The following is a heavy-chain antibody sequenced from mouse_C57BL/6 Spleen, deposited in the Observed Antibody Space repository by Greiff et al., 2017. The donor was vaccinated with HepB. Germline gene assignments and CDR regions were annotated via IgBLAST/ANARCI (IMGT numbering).Heavy chain of an antibody. V-gene: IGHV10-3*01. J-gene: IGHJ1*03. Sequence: EVQLVESGGGLVQPKGSLKLSCAASGFTFNTYAMHWVRQAPGKGLEWVARIRSKSSNYATYYADSVKDRFTISRDDSQSMLYLQMNNLKTEDTAMYYCAGDDGYYGYFDVWGTGTTVTVSS. CDR2: IRSKSSNYAT. CDR3: AGDDGYYGYFDV. D-gene: IGHD2-3*01. CDR1: GFTFNTYA.